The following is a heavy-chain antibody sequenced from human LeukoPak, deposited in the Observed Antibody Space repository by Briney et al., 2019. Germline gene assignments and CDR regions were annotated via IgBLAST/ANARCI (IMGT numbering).Heavy chain of an antibody. D-gene: IGHD3-16*02. J-gene: IGHJ4*02. V-gene: IGHV3-23*01. CDR2: TSGSGCST. CDR1: GFTFSSYA. CDR3: AKDLSGVNYDYVWGSYRYTINGFDY. Sequence: GGSLRLSCAASGFTFSSYAMSWVRQAPGKELKWVSATSGSGCSTCYADSVKGRFTISRDNSKNTLYLQMNSLRAEDTAVYYCAKDLSGVNYDYVWGSYRYTINGFDYWGQGTLVTVSS.